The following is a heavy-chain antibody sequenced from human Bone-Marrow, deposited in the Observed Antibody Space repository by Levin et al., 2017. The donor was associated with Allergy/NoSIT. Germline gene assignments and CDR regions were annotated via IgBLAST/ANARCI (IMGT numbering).Heavy chain of an antibody. Sequence: PGGSLRLSCAASGFTFSSYAMSWVRQAPGKGLEWVSTISGSGANTYNADSVKGRFTISRDNSKTTVYLQMNSLRAEDTAVYYCARGPMYYHDSRGYYFNWYFDLWGRGTLVTVSS. J-gene: IGHJ2*01. CDR1: GFTFSSYA. CDR3: ARGPMYYHDSRGYYFNWYFDL. V-gene: IGHV3-23*01. D-gene: IGHD3-22*01. CDR2: ISGSGANT.